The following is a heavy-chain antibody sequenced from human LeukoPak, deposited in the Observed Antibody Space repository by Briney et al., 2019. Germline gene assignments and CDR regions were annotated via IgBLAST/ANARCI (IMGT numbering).Heavy chain of an antibody. V-gene: IGHV3-48*01. CDR1: GFNFIDYS. CDR2: VGISSGNT. J-gene: IGHJ4*01. CDR3: ARDHRYAFDN. D-gene: IGHD5-12*01. Sequence: GGSLRLSCAASGFNFIDYSMNWVRQAPGKGLEWISYVGISSGNTKYADSVKGRFTITRDKARNSLYLQMNSLRVEDTAVYYCARDHRYAFDNWGHGTLVTVSS.